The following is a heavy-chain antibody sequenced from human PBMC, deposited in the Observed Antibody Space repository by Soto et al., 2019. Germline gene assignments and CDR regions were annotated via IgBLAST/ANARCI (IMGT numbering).Heavy chain of an antibody. D-gene: IGHD2-2*01. CDR2: IWYDGSNK. V-gene: IGHV3-33*01. Sequence: GGSLRLSCAASGFTFSSYGMHWVRQAPGKGLEWVAVIWYDGSNKYYADSVKGRFTISRDNSKNTLYLQMNSLRAEDTAVYYCARDREPVVPAAKHYYYYGMDVWGQGTTVTVSS. CDR1: GFTFSSYG. J-gene: IGHJ6*02. CDR3: ARDREPVVPAAKHYYYYGMDV.